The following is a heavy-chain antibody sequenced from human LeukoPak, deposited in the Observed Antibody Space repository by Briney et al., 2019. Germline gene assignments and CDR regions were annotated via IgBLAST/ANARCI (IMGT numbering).Heavy chain of an antibody. Sequence: PGGSLRLSCAASGFTFGSYGMHWVRQAPGKGLEWVAVISYDGSNKYYADSVKGRFTISRDNSKNTLYLQMNSLRAEDTAVFYCAKDGRSYSNYLDVWGQGTTVTVS. CDR2: ISYDGSNK. CDR1: GFTFGSYG. CDR3: AKDGRSYSNYLDV. V-gene: IGHV3-30*18. D-gene: IGHD4-11*01. J-gene: IGHJ6*02.